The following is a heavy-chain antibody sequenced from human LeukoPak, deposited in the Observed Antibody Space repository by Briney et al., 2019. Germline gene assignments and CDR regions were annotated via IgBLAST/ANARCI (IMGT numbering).Heavy chain of an antibody. D-gene: IGHD3-22*01. J-gene: IGHJ5*02. Sequence: SVKVSCKASGGTFSSYAISWVRQAPGQGLEWMGGIIPIFGTANYAQKFQGRVTITADESTSTAYMELSSLRSEDTAVYYCAHYDSSGYYHGSNWFDPWGQGTLVTASS. CDR1: GGTFSSYA. V-gene: IGHV1-69*13. CDR2: IIPIFGTA. CDR3: AHYDSSGYYHGSNWFDP.